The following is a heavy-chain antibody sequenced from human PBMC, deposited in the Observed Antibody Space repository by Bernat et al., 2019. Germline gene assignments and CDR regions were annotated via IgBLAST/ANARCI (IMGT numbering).Heavy chain of an antibody. CDR1: GFTFSRYW. D-gene: IGHD1-1*01. CDR2: INQDGSEK. CDR3: ARSPATGTVDY. Sequence: EVQVVESGGDLVQPGGSLRLSCAASGFTFSRYWLSWVRQAPGKGLEWVANINQDGSEKYYVDSVEGRFTISRDNAKNSLFLRMDSLRADDTAVYYCARSPATGTVDYWGQGTLVTVSS. J-gene: IGHJ4*02. V-gene: IGHV3-7*03.